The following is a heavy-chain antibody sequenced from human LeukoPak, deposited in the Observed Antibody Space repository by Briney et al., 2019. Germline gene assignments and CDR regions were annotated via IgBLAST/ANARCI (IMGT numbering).Heavy chain of an antibody. CDR2: ISSSSSYI. J-gene: IGHJ4*02. Sequence: PGGSLRLSCAASGFTFSSYSMNWVRQAPGKGLEWVSSISSSSSYIYYADSVKGRFTISRDNAKNSLYLQMNSLRAEDTAVYYCAREGLRYFYWLLSYWGQGTLVTVSS. CDR3: AREGLRYFYWLLSY. V-gene: IGHV3-21*01. CDR1: GFTFSSYS. D-gene: IGHD3-9*01.